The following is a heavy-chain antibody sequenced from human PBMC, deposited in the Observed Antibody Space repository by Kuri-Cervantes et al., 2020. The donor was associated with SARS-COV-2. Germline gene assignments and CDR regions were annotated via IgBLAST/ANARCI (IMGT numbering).Heavy chain of an antibody. CDR1: GYTFTSYY. V-gene: IGHV1-46*03. J-gene: IGHJ4*02. D-gene: IGHD2-2*02. CDR2: INPSGGST. CDR3: ARPGAPKGYCSSTSCYTLPFDY. Sequence: ASVKVSCKASGYTFTSYYMHWVRQAPGQGLEWMGIINPSGGSTGYAQKFQGRVTMTRDTSTSTVYMELSSLRSEDTAVYYCARPGAPKGYCSSTSCYTLPFDYWGQGTLVTVSS.